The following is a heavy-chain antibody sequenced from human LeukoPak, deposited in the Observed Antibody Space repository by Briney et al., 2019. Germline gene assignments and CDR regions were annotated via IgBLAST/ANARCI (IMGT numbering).Heavy chain of an antibody. J-gene: IGHJ4*02. V-gene: IGHV4-4*07. D-gene: IGHD3-22*01. CDR3: AAIRYYYDSSGYYQDY. CDR2: IHTSGST. CDR1: GGSIRSYY. Sequence: SETLSLTCTVSGGSIRSYYWSWIRQPAGKGLEWIGRIHTSGSTNYNPSLKSRVTMSVDTSKNQFSLKLSSVTAADTAVYYCAAIRYYYDSSGYYQDYWGQGTLVTVSS.